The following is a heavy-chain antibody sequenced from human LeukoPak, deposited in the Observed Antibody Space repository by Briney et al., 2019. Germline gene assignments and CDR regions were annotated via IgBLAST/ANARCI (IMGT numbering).Heavy chain of an antibody. D-gene: IGHD2-2*02. J-gene: IGHJ4*02. Sequence: SVKVSCKASGTTFSSYAISWVRQAPGQGLEWMGRIIPILGIANYAQKFQGRVTITADKSTSTAYMKLRSLRSEDTAVYYCAREPRYCSGTSCYTDYWGQGTLVTVSS. CDR3: AREPRYCSGTSCYTDY. CDR1: GTTFSSYA. V-gene: IGHV1-69*04. CDR2: IIPILGIA.